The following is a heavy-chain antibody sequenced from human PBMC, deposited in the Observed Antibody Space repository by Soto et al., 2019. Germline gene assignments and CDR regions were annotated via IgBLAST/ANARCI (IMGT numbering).Heavy chain of an antibody. Sequence: EVQLVETGGGLVKPGGSLRLSCAASGFTFSSYSMNWVRQAPGKGLEWVSSISSSSSYIYYGDSVKSRFTITRDNAKNSLCLQMNSLRAEDTAVYYCARDLYSSSARYFDYWGQGTLVTVSS. CDR1: GFTFSSYS. CDR2: ISSSSSYI. J-gene: IGHJ4*02. D-gene: IGHD6-6*01. V-gene: IGHV3-21*01. CDR3: ARDLYSSSARYFDY.